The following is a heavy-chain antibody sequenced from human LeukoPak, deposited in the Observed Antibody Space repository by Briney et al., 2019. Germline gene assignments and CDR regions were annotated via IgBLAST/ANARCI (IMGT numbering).Heavy chain of an antibody. CDR1: GFTFSSYG. J-gene: IGHJ4*02. CDR2: ISGSGGST. D-gene: IGHD6-19*01. V-gene: IGHV3-23*01. Sequence: GGSLRLSCAASGFTFSSYGMSWVRQAPGKGLEWVSAISGSGGSTYYADSVKGRFTISRDNSKNTLYLQMNSLRAEDTAVYYCASAYSSGWYGYYFDYWGQGTLVTVSS. CDR3: ASAYSSGWYGYYFDY.